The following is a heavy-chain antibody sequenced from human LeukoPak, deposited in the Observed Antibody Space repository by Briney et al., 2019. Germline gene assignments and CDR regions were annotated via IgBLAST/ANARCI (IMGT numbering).Heavy chain of an antibody. D-gene: IGHD6-13*01. CDR3: ARSSYYIAAAGTLDY. J-gene: IGHJ4*02. CDR1: GFTFSSYW. V-gene: IGHV3-74*01. Sequence: PGGSLRLSCTASGFTFSSYWMHWVRQAPGKGLVWVSRINSDGSSTSYADSVKGRFTISRDNAKNTLYLQMNGLRAEDTAVYYCARSSYYIAAAGTLDYWGQGTLVTVSS. CDR2: INSDGSST.